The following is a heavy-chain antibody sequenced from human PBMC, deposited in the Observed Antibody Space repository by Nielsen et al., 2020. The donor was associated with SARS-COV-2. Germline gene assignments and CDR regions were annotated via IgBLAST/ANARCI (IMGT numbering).Heavy chain of an antibody. CDR3: ARAPITMIVVVNAFDI. D-gene: IGHD3-22*01. CDR1: GGSISSGGYY. CDR2: IYYSGST. Sequence: SETLSLTCTVSGGSISSGGYYWSWIRQHPGKGLEWIGYIYYSGSTYYNPSLKSRVTISVDTSKNQFSLKLSSVTAADTAVYYCARAPITMIVVVNAFDIWGQGTMVTVSS. V-gene: IGHV4-31*03. J-gene: IGHJ3*02.